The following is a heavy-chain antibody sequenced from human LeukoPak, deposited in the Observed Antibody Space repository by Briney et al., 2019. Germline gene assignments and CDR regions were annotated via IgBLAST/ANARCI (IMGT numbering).Heavy chain of an antibody. CDR1: GFTFNSYW. J-gene: IGHJ4*02. CDR2: INQDGSDR. CDR3: ARGRSSIDY. Sequence: GGSLRLSCAASGFTFNSYWMTWVRQAPGKGPDWVANINQDGSDRYYVASVKGRFTISRDNANNSLYLQMNSLRAEDTAVYYCARGRSSIDYWGQGTLVTVSS. V-gene: IGHV3-7*01.